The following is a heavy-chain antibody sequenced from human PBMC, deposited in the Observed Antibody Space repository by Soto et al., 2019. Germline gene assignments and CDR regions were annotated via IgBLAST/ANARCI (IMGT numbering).Heavy chain of an antibody. D-gene: IGHD6-13*01. CDR3: VRGSSSWYDNNWLDP. V-gene: IGHV3-64D*06. CDR1: GFTFRTFA. Sequence: LRLSCSASGFTFRTFAMHWVRQAPGKGLEYVSAISSSGSSSIFADSVKGRFTISRDNSKNTLYLQLSSLRPEDTAVYYCVRGSSSWYDNNWLDPWGQGTLVTVSS. CDR2: ISSSGSSS. J-gene: IGHJ5*02.